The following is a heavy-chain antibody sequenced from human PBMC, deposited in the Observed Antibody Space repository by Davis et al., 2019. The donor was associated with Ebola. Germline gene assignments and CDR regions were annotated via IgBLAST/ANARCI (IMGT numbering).Heavy chain of an antibody. CDR3: TRDSGDSSFDY. D-gene: IGHD4-17*01. CDR2: ISGSSGDT. CDR1: GFTFSDHY. Sequence: GGSLRLSCAGSGFTFSDHYMNWIRQAPGGGLEWLSYISGSSGDTNYADSVKGRFTISRDNAKNSLDLQMNSLRDDDTAMYYCTRDSGDSSFDYWGQGTLVTVSS. V-gene: IGHV3-11*06. J-gene: IGHJ4*02.